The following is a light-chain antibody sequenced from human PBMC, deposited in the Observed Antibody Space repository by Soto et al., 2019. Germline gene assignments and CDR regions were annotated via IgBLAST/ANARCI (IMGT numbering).Light chain of an antibody. CDR2: EES. V-gene: IGKV1-9*01. Sequence: DIHLTQSPSFLSSSVGDRVTITCRPSQAVPNNMAWYQQKPGKPPKLLIYEESTLHSGLPSRFSGCKSGTQFTLTIDSLQPEEVSTYYCQQGKPYPRTFGGGTRVEIK. CDR1: QAVPNN. J-gene: IGKJ4*01. CDR3: QQGKPYPRT.